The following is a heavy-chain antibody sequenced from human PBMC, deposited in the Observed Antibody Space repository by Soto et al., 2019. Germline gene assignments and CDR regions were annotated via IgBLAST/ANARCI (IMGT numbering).Heavy chain of an antibody. CDR3: ASVAI. CDR1: GFTFSNYW. D-gene: IGHD5-12*01. Sequence: EVQLVESGGGLVQPGGSLRLSCAASGFTFSNYWMRWVLQAPGKGLEWVANIKQDGTEKNYVDSVRGRFTISRDNAKNSLDLQMNSLTAEDTAVYYCASVAIWGQGTLVTVSS. J-gene: IGHJ4*02. V-gene: IGHV3-7*01. CDR2: IKQDGTEK.